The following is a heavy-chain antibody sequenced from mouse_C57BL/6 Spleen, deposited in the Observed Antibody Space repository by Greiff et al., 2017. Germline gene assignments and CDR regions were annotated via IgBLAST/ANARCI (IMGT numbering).Heavy chain of an antibody. D-gene: IGHD2-3*01. J-gene: IGHJ4*01. CDR1: GYAFTNYL. V-gene: IGHV1-54*01. CDR2: INPGSGGT. CDR3: ARWDFGGYSSYAMDY. Sequence: QVQLQQSGAELVRPGTSVKVSCTASGYAFTNYLIEWVKQRPGQGLEWIGVINPGSGGTNYNEKFKGKATLTADKSSSTAYMQLSSLTSEDSAVYFCARWDFGGYSSYAMDYWGQGTSVTVSS.